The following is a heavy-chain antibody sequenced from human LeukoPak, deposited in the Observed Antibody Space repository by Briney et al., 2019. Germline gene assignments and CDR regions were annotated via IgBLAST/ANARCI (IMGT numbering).Heavy chain of an antibody. CDR1: GYTFTSYA. J-gene: IGHJ4*02. V-gene: IGHV1-2*04. D-gene: IGHD3-22*01. Sequence: ASVKVSCKASGYTFTSYAMHWVRQAPGQGLEWMGWINPNSGGTNYAQKFQGWVTMTRDTSISTAYMELSRLRSDDTAVYYCARAPQSMAYYYDSSGYQPLGYWGQGTLVTVSS. CDR3: ARAPQSMAYYYDSSGYQPLGY. CDR2: INPNSGGT.